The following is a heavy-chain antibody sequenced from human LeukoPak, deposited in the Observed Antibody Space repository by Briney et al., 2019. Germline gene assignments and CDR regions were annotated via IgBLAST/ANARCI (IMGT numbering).Heavy chain of an antibody. Sequence: ASVKVSCKASGYTFTSYGISWVRQAPGQGLEWMGWISAYNGNTNYAQKFQGRVTMTRDTSISTAYMELSRLRSDDTAVYYCARGNRVGGYPGDRGYWYFDLWGRGTLVTVSS. CDR2: ISAYNGNT. D-gene: IGHD5-12*01. CDR1: GYTFTSYG. V-gene: IGHV1-18*01. J-gene: IGHJ2*01. CDR3: ARGNRVGGYPGDRGYWYFDL.